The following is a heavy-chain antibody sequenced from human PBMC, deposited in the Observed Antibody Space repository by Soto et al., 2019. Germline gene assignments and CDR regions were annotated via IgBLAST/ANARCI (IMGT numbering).Heavy chain of an antibody. CDR3: AREGLYCSGGSCRRGWFDP. Sequence: SETLSLTCAVYGGSFSGYYWSWIRQPPGKGLEWIGEINHSGSTNYNPSLKSRVTISVDTSKNQFSLKLSSVTAADTAVYHCAREGLYCSGGSCRRGWFDPWGQGTLVTVSS. CDR2: INHSGST. V-gene: IGHV4-34*01. J-gene: IGHJ5*02. CDR1: GGSFSGYY. D-gene: IGHD2-15*01.